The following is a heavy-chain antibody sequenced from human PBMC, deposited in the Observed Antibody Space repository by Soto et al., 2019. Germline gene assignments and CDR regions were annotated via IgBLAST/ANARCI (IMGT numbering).Heavy chain of an antibody. V-gene: IGHV5-10-1*01. D-gene: IGHD1-26*01. Sequence: PGESLKISCKGSGYSFTSYWISWVRQMPGKGLEWMGRIDPSDSYTNYSPSFQGHVTISADKSISTAYLQWSSLKTSDTVMYYCARLGPLITGPYYYYYGMDVWGQGTTVTVSS. CDR1: GYSFTSYW. J-gene: IGHJ6*02. CDR2: IDPSDSYT. CDR3: ARLGPLITGPYYYYYGMDV.